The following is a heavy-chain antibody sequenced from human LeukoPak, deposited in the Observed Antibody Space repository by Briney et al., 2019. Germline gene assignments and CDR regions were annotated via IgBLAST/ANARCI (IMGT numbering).Heavy chain of an antibody. J-gene: IGHJ4*02. CDR3: ARDLDYDLLFDY. V-gene: IGHV1-2*02. D-gene: IGHD4-17*01. Sequence: ASVKVSCKASGYTFTGYYMHWVRQAPEQGLEWMGWINPNSGGTNYAQKFQGRVTMTRDTSISTAYMELSRLRSDDTAVYYCARDLDYDLLFDYWGQGILVTVSS. CDR1: GYTFTGYY. CDR2: INPNSGGT.